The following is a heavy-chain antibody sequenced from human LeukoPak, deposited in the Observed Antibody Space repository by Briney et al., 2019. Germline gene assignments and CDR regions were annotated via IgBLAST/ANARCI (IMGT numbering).Heavy chain of an antibody. J-gene: IGHJ5*02. CDR1: GFTFSSYA. CDR3: AKDSSSWYHGNWFDP. V-gene: IGHV3-23*01. D-gene: IGHD6-13*01. Sequence: GGSLRLSCAASGFTFSSYAMSWVRQAPGKGLEWVSAISGSGGSTYYADSVKGRFTISRDNSKNTLYLQMNSLRAEDTAVYYCAKDSSSWYHGNWFDPWGQGTLATVSS. CDR2: ISGSGGST.